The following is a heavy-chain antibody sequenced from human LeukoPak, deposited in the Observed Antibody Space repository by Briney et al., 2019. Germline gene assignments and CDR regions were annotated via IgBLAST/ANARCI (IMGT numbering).Heavy chain of an antibody. V-gene: IGHV1-46*01. Sequence: ASVKVSCKASGYTFTNYYIHWVRQAPGHGLEWMGISNPSGDSTNYAQKFQGRVTMTRGTSTSTVYMDLSSLRSEDTAVYYCARWTTTFLDYWGQGTLVTVSS. CDR3: ARWTTTFLDY. J-gene: IGHJ4*02. CDR2: SNPSGDST. D-gene: IGHD1-1*01. CDR1: GYTFTNYY.